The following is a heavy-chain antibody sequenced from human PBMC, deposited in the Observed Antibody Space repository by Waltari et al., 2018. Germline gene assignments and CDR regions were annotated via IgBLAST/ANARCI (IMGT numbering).Heavy chain of an antibody. D-gene: IGHD2-8*01. CDR3: ARHPAMTIMLWYFDL. J-gene: IGHJ2*01. V-gene: IGHV4-39*01. Sequence: QLQLQESGPGLVKPSETLSLTCTVSGGSISRSSYYWGGIRQPPGKGLEWIGSIYYSGSTYYNPSLKSRVTISVDTSKNQFSLKLSSVTAADTAVYYCARHPAMTIMLWYFDLWGRGTLVTVSS. CDR2: IYYSGST. CDR1: GGSISRSSYY.